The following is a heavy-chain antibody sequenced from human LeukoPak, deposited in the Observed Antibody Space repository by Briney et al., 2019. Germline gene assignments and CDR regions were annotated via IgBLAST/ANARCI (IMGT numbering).Heavy chain of an antibody. D-gene: IGHD3-16*02. V-gene: IGHV1-8*01. CDR3: ARLSAVTDFDY. J-gene: IGHJ4*02. Sequence: ASVKASCKASGYTFTSYDINWVRQATGQGLEWMAWMNPNSGNTGYAQKFQGRVTMTRNTSISTAYMESTSLRSEDTAVYYCARLSAVTDFDYWGQGTLVTVSS. CDR2: MNPNSGNT. CDR1: GYTFTSYD.